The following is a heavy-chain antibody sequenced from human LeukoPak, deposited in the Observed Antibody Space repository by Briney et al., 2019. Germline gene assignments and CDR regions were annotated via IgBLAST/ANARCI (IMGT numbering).Heavy chain of an antibody. J-gene: IGHJ4*02. CDR3: ASRYYNIVTGYYFADS. V-gene: IGHV4-34*01. Sequence: SETLSLPCAVYGGSFSGYYWSWIRQPPGKGLEWIGEINHSGSANYNPSLKSRVTISVDTSKNQFSLKLSSVTAADTAVYYCASRYYNIVTGYYFADSWGQGNLVSLSS. CDR2: INHSGSA. D-gene: IGHD3-9*01. CDR1: GGSFSGYY.